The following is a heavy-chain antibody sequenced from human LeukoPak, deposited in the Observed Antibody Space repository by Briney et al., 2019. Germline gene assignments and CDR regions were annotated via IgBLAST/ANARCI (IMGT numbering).Heavy chain of an antibody. CDR1: GFPFNSHG. D-gene: IGHD6-13*01. CDR2: VSYDGSNK. CDR3: ARDRGSGSWYAY. V-gene: IGHV3-30*03. J-gene: IGHJ4*02. Sequence: GGSLRLSCAASGFPFNSHGMHWVRQAPGKGLEWVAVVSYDGSNKYYADSVKGRFTISRDNSKNTLYLQMNSLRAEDTAVYYCARDRGSGSWYAYWGQGTLVTVSS.